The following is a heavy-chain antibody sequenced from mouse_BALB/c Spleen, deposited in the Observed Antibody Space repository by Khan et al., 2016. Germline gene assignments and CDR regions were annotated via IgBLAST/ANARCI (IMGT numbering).Heavy chain of an antibody. V-gene: IGHV9-3-1*01. Sequence: QIQLVQSGPELKKPGKTVKISCKASGYTFTNYGMNWVKQAPGKGLKWMGWINTYSGESTYADDFKGRFAFSLETSANTASLQINNLKNEETATYFCARYRDYYGSSRYFDVWGAGTTVTVSS. CDR3: ARYRDYYGSSRYFDV. CDR1: GYTFTNYG. D-gene: IGHD1-1*01. CDR2: INTYSGES. J-gene: IGHJ1*01.